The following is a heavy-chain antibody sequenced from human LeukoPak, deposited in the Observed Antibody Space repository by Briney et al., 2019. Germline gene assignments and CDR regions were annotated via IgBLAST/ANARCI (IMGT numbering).Heavy chain of an antibody. D-gene: IGHD2-15*01. CDR3: ARAHCSGGSCYSGDLVDY. V-gene: IGHV3-74*01. CDR1: GFTFRRYW. J-gene: IGHJ4*02. CDR2: INTDGGST. Sequence: GGSLRLSCAASGFTFRRYWMHWVRQAPGKGLVWVSRINTDGGSTSYADSVKGRFTISRDNAKNTLYLQMNSLRAQDTAVYYCARAHCSGGSCYSGDLVDYWGQGTLVTVSS.